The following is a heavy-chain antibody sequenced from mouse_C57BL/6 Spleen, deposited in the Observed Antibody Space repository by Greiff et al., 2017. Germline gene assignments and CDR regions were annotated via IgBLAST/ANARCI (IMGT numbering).Heavy chain of an antibody. J-gene: IGHJ2*01. CDR2: IHPNSGST. V-gene: IGHV1-64*01. Sequence: QVQLKQPGAELVKPGASVKLYCKASGYTFTSYWLHWVKQRPGQGLEWIGMIHPNSGSTNSNEKFKSKATLTVDKSSGTAYMQRSSLTFGDSAVYYCARWEITTVVPDVDWGQGTTLIVSS. CDR1: GYTFTSYW. CDR3: ARWEITTVVPDVD. D-gene: IGHD1-1*01.